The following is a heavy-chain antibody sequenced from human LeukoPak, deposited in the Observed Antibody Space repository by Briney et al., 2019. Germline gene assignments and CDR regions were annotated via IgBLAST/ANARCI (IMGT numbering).Heavy chain of an antibody. Sequence: SETLSLTCAVYGGSFSGYYWSWIRQPPGKGLEWIGEINHSGSTNYNPSLKSRVTISVDTSKNQFSLKLSSVTAADTAVYYCARGSRIFGVVTQRKTFDYWGQGTLVTVSS. CDR1: GGSFSGYY. D-gene: IGHD3-3*02. CDR3: ARGSRIFGVVTQRKTFDY. CDR2: INHSGST. V-gene: IGHV4-34*01. J-gene: IGHJ4*02.